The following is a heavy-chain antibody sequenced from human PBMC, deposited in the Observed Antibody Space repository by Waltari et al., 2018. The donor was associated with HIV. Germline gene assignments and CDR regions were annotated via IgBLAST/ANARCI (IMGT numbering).Heavy chain of an antibody. J-gene: IGHJ4*02. D-gene: IGHD4-4*01. CDR1: GFTFNNYG. V-gene: IGHV3-33*01. CDR3: ARDQEFMTTVTPLAY. CDR2: IWYDGSKT. Sequence: QVQLVESVGGVVQPGGSLRLSCAASGFTFNNYGIHWVRQAPGKGLEWVAVIWYDGSKTYYEGSVKGRVTISRDTSKNTVYLQMSSLRAEDTALYYCARDQEFMTTVTPLAYWGQGTPVTVSS.